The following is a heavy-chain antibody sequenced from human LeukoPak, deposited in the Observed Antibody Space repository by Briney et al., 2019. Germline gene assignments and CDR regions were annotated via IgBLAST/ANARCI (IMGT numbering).Heavy chain of an antibody. CDR2: IYYSGST. D-gene: IGHD3-16*02. CDR3: AALRLGELSPIDY. V-gene: IGHV4-59*01. J-gene: IGHJ4*02. CDR1: GGSISSYY. Sequence: SETLSLTCAVSGGSISSYYWSWIRQPPGKGLEWIGYIYYSGSTNYNPSLKSRVTISVDTSKNQFSLKLSSVTAADTAVYYCAALRLGELSPIDYWGQGTLVTVSS.